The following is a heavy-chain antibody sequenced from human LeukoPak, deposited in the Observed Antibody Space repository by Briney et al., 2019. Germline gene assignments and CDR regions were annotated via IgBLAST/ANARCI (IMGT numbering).Heavy chain of an antibody. CDR2: IYSGGST. CDR1: GFTVGSNY. CDR3: AREGKTYSSSWYRFDY. J-gene: IGHJ4*02. Sequence: GGSLRLSCAASGFTVGSNYMSWVRQAPGKGLEWVSVIYSGGSTYYADSVKGRFTISRDNSKNTLYLQMNSLRAEDTAVYYCAREGKTYSSSWYRFDYWGQGTLVTVSS. D-gene: IGHD6-13*01. V-gene: IGHV3-66*01.